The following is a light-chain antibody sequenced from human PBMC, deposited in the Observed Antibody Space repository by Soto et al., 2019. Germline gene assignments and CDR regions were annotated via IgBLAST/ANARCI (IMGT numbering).Light chain of an antibody. J-gene: IGKJ5*01. Sequence: EIVLTQSPGTLSLSPGERATLSCRASQRINGAYLAWYQQKPGQPPRLLIYGASTRAIGISDRFSGSGSGTDFTLTISRLEPEDFAVYYCQQYDTSPCPFGQGTRLEIK. CDR2: GAS. CDR3: QQYDTSPCP. V-gene: IGKV3-20*01. CDR1: QRINGAY.